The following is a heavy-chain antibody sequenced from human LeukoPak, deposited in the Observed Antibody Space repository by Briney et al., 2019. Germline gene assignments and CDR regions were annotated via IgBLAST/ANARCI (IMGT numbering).Heavy chain of an antibody. Sequence: ASVKVSCKASGYTFTGYYMHWVRQAPGQGLEWMGWINPYSGGTKYAQKFQGRVTMTRDTSISTAYMELSRLRSDDTAVYYCARDQSSYYDSSGYYYYWGQGTLVTVSS. D-gene: IGHD3-22*01. CDR1: GYTFTGYY. CDR3: ARDQSSYYDSSGYYYY. J-gene: IGHJ4*02. V-gene: IGHV1-2*02. CDR2: INPYSGGT.